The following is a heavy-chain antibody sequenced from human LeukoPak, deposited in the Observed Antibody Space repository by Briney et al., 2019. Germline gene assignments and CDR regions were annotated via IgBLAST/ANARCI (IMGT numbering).Heavy chain of an antibody. CDR1: GFTFSTYA. CDR2: ISYSGGGT. D-gene: IGHD2-2*02. J-gene: IGHJ5*02. Sequence: GGSLRLSCAASGFTFSTYAMHWVRQAPGKGLEYVSAISYSGGGTYYANSVKGRFTISRDNSKNTLFLQMDSLRAEDMAVYYCATSRYCSTTTCYTSPNWFDPWGQGTLVTVSS. V-gene: IGHV3-64*01. CDR3: ATSRYCSTTTCYTSPNWFDP.